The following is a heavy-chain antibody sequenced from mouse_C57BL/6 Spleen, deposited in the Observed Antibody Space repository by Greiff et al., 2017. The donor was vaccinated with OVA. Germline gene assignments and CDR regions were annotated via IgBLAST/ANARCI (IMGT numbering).Heavy chain of an antibody. CDR1: GYTFTSYW. V-gene: IGHV1-69*01. CDR2: IDPSDSYT. CDR3: ARRVSRYYAMDY. J-gene: IGHJ4*01. Sequence: VQLQQPGAELVMPGASVKLSCKASGYTFTSYWMHWVKQRPGQGLEWIGEIDPSDSYTNYNQKFKGKSTLTVDKSSSTAYMQLSSLTSEDSAVYYCARRVSRYYAMDYWGQGTSVTVSS.